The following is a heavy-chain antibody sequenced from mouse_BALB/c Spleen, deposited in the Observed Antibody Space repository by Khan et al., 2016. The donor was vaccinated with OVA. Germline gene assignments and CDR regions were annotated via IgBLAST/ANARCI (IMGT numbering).Heavy chain of an antibody. V-gene: IGHV5-6-5*01. CDR1: GFTFSNYA. J-gene: IGHJ3*01. CDR3: ARDYWFAY. Sequence: EVELVESGGGLVKPGGSLKLSCAASGFTFSNYAMPWVRQSPEKRLEWVASISSGDSTYYPDSVKGRFTISSDNARNILYLQMSSLRSEDTAMYYCARDYWFAYWGQGTLVTVAA. CDR2: ISSGDST.